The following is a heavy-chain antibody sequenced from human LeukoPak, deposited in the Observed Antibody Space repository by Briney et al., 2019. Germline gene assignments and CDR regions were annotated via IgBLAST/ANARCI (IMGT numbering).Heavy chain of an antibody. J-gene: IGHJ3*02. Sequence: GGSLRLSCAPSGFTFSRFWMNWVRQAPGRGLEWVANIDQSGGRNNYVDSVKSRFTISRDNAKNSRFLEMSSLRADDTAVYFCARDVEGGTFDIWGQGTTVTVSS. CDR2: IDQSGGRN. CDR1: GFTFSRFW. D-gene: IGHD3-16*01. V-gene: IGHV3-7*05. CDR3: ARDVEGGTFDI.